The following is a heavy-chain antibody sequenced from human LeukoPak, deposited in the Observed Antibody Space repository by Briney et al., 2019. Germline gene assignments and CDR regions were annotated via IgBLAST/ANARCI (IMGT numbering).Heavy chain of an antibody. Sequence: GEALKISCKCSGYSFTSYWIGWVRQIPGKGMEWMGIIYPGDSDTRYSPSFQCQVTISADKSISTAYLQWSSLKASDTAMYYCARHNTDGDWFDYWGQGTLVTVSS. CDR3: ARHNTDGDWFDY. J-gene: IGHJ4*02. V-gene: IGHV5-51*01. CDR1: GYSFTSYW. CDR2: IYPGDSDT. D-gene: IGHD4-17*01.